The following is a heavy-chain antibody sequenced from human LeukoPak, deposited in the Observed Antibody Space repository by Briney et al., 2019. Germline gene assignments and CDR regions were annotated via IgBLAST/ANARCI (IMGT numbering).Heavy chain of an antibody. CDR1: GYTFTGYY. V-gene: IGHV1-2*06. CDR3: ARERGYSYGFWWFDP. J-gene: IGHJ5*02. Sequence: ASVTVSCTASGYTFTGYYMHWVRQAPGQGLEWMGRINPNSGGTNYAQKFQGRVTMTRDTSISTAYMELSRLRSDDTAVYYCARERGYSYGFWWFDPWGQGTLVTVSS. CDR2: INPNSGGT. D-gene: IGHD5-18*01.